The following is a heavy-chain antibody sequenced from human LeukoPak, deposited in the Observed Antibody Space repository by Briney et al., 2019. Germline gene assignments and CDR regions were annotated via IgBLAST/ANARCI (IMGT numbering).Heavy chain of an antibody. CDR3: ASEGYCSSTSCYADY. V-gene: IGHV1-2*02. J-gene: IGHJ4*02. CDR2: INPNSGGT. CDR1: GYTFTGYY. Sequence: ASVKVSCKASGYTFTGYYMHWVRQAPGQGLEWMGWINPNSGGTNYAQKFQGRVTMTRDTSISTAYMELSRLRSDDTAVYYCASEGYCSSTSCYADYWGQGTLVTVCS. D-gene: IGHD2-2*01.